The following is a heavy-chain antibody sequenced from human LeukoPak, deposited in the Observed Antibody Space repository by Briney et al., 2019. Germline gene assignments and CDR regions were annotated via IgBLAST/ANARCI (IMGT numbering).Heavy chain of an antibody. CDR1: GGSFSGYY. J-gene: IGHJ3*02. CDR2: INHSGST. Sequence: SETLSLTCAVYGGSFSGYYWSWIRQPPGKGLEWIGEINHSGSTNYNPSLKSRVTISVDTSKNQFSLKLSSVTAADTAVYYCGGGPEPLRAFDIWGQGTMVTVSS. CDR3: GGGPEPLRAFDI. V-gene: IGHV4-34*01. D-gene: IGHD1-14*01.